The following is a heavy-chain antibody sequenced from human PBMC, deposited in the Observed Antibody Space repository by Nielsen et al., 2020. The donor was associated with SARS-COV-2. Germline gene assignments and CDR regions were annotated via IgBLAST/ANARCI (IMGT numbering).Heavy chain of an antibody. J-gene: IGHJ4*02. V-gene: IGHV3-15*01. CDR3: TTDRGVAIRPLFDY. Sequence: GESLKISCTLFGLSVTDAWMGWVRRAPGRGLEWIGRIKSKSDGGTTDYAAPIRDRVFVSRDESTNTVFLQMSSLMAEDTAVYYCTTDRGVAIRPLFDYWGQGTLVTVSS. CDR1: GLSVTDAW. CDR2: IKSKSDGGTT. D-gene: IGHD3-3*01.